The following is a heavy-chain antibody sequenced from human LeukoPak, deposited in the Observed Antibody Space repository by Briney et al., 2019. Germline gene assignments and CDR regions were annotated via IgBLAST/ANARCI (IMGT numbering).Heavy chain of an antibody. Sequence: SETLSLTCTVSGGSISSYYWSWIRQPPGKGLEWIGYIYYIGSTKYNPSLKSRVTISVDTSKNQFSLKLSSVTAADTAVYYCARVKARNGIAARRDYYYYGLDVWGQGTTVTVSS. V-gene: IGHV4-59*01. CDR1: GGSISSYY. CDR2: IYYIGST. D-gene: IGHD6-6*01. J-gene: IGHJ6*02. CDR3: ARVKARNGIAARRDYYYYGLDV.